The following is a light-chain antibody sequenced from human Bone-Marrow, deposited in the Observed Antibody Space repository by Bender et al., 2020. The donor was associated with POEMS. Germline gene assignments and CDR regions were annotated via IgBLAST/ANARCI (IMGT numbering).Light chain of an antibody. CDR2: SDN. Sequence: QSVLTQPPSASGTPGQRVTISCSGSNSNIGTNAVNWYQQFPGPAPKLLIYSDNQRPSGVPDRFYAFKSGTSASLAISGLQSEDEADYDGAEWDAGLSGGVFGGGTKLTVL. J-gene: IGLJ3*02. V-gene: IGLV1-44*01. CDR3: AEWDAGLSGGV. CDR1: NSNIGTNA.